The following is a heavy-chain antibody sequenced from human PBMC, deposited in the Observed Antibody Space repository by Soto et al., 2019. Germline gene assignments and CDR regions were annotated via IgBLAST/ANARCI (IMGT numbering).Heavy chain of an antibody. CDR2: IYPGDSDT. D-gene: IGHD6-13*01. Sequence: GESLKISCKGSGYSFTSYCIGWVRQMPGKGLEWMGIIYPGDSDTRYSPSFQGQVTISADKSISTAYLQWSSLKASDTAMYYCATGSSWLDYYYYYGIDVWGQGTTVTVSS. CDR1: GYSFTSYC. CDR3: ATGSSWLDYYYYYGIDV. J-gene: IGHJ6*02. V-gene: IGHV5-51*01.